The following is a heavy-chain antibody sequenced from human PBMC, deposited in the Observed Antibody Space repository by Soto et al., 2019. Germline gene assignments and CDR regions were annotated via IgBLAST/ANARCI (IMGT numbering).Heavy chain of an antibody. Sequence: GGSLRLSCAASGFTFSSYWMHWVRQAPGRGLVWVSHINSDGSTTTYADSVEGRFTISRDNAKNTQYLQMSSLRADDTAVYYCVKGEYYYDSSGYYPFDYWGQGTLVTVSS. CDR1: GFTFSSYW. V-gene: IGHV3-74*01. CDR2: INSDGSTT. J-gene: IGHJ4*02. D-gene: IGHD3-22*01. CDR3: VKGEYYYDSSGYYPFDY.